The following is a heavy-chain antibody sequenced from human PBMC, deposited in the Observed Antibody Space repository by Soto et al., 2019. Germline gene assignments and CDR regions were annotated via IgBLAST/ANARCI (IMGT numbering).Heavy chain of an antibody. V-gene: IGHV3-33*01. D-gene: IGHD6-19*01. CDR1: GFTFSSYG. CDR3: ARDNSGWYWYFDF. J-gene: IGHJ2*01. Sequence: QVQLVESGGGVVQPGRSLRLSCAASGFTFSSYGMHWVRQAPGKGREWVAVIWYDGSNKYYADSVKGRFTISRDNSKKTLYLKMNSLRAEDTAVYYWARDNSGWYWYFDFWGRGTLVTVSS. CDR2: IWYDGSNK.